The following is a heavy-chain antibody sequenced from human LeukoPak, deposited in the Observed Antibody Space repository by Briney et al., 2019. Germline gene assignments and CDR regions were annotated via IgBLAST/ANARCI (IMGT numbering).Heavy chain of an antibody. Sequence: SETLSLTCAVSGGSISSSNWWSWVRQPPGKGLEWIGEIYHSGSTNYNPSLKSRVTISVDTSKNQFSLKLSSVTAADTAVYYCARVDRLVYFDYWGQGTLVTVSS. D-gene: IGHD6-19*01. V-gene: IGHV4-4*02. J-gene: IGHJ4*02. CDR3: ARVDRLVYFDY. CDR2: IYHSGST. CDR1: GGSISSSNW.